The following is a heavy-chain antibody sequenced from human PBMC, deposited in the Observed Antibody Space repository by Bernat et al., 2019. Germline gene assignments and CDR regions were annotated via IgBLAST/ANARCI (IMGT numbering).Heavy chain of an antibody. CDR2: ISAYNGNT. J-gene: IGHJ1*01. CDR3: ARDVPIAVAGTRHFQH. D-gene: IGHD6-19*01. V-gene: IGHV1-18*01. CDR1: GYTFTGFG. Sequence: QVQLVQSGAEVKKPGASVMVSCKASGYTFTGFGVTWVRQAPGQGLEWMGWISAYNGNTNYAQKLQGRVTMTTDTSTSTAYMELRSLRSDDTAVYYCARDVPIAVAGTRHFQHWGQGTLVTVSS.